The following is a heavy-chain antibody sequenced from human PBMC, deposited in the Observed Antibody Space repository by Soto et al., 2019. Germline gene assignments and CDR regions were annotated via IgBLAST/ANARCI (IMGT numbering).Heavy chain of an antibody. D-gene: IGHD6-13*01. CDR2: IIPIFGTA. CDR1: GGTFSSYA. Sequence: QVQLVQSGAEVKKPGSSVKVSCKASGGTFSSYAISWVRQAPGQGLEWMGGIIPIFGTANYAQKFQGRVTINADESTSTAYMELSSLRSEDTAVYYCARGGRIAAADYYYYGMDVWGQGTTVTVSS. J-gene: IGHJ6*02. V-gene: IGHV1-69*01. CDR3: ARGGRIAAADYYYYGMDV.